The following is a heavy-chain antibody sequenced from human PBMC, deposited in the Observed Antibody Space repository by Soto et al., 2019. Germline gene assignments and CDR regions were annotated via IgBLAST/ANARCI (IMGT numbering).Heavy chain of an antibody. CDR2: ISGSGGTK. CDR1: GFTFSSYA. Sequence: GGSLRLSCAASGFTFSSYAMTWVRQAPGKGLEWVSAISGSGGTKYYADSVKGRFTISRDNSKNTLYLQMNSLRAEDTAVYYCARDHYYGSGSDYYYYYMDVWGTGTTVTVSS. V-gene: IGHV3-23*01. CDR3: ARDHYYGSGSDYYYYYMDV. D-gene: IGHD3-10*01. J-gene: IGHJ6*03.